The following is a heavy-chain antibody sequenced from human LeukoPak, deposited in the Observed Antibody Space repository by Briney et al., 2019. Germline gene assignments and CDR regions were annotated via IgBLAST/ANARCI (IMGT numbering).Heavy chain of an antibody. D-gene: IGHD6-13*01. CDR3: AKYQLWQQLVRDAFDI. CDR1: GFTFSSYA. J-gene: IGHJ3*02. CDR2: ISGSGGST. Sequence: GGSLRLSCAASGFTFSSYAMSWVRQAPGKGLEWVSAISGSGGSTYYADSVKGRFTISRDNSKNTLYLQMNSLRAEDTAVYYCAKYQLWQQLVRDAFDIWGQGTMVTVSS. V-gene: IGHV3-23*01.